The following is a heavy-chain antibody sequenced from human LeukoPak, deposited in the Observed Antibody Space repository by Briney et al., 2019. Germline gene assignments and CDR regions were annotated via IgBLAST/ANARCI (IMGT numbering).Heavy chain of an antibody. D-gene: IGHD2-15*01. CDR1: GFTFSSYS. CDR3: ARDDCSGGSCYPWH. Sequence: GGSLRLSCAASGFTFSSYSMSWVRQAPGKGREWVSGISSSGGNTYYADSMKGRFTISRDNSKNTLYLPMNSLRAEDTAVYYCARDDCSGGSCYPWHWGQGTLVTVSS. J-gene: IGHJ1*01. CDR2: ISSSGGNT. V-gene: IGHV3-23*01.